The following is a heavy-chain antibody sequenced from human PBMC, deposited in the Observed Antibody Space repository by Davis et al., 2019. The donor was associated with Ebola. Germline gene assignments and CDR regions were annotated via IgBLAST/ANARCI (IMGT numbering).Heavy chain of an antibody. CDR2: IYPGDSDT. CDR1: GYSFTTYW. J-gene: IGHJ3*02. CDR3: ARVGWSEYSSSWGSFDI. Sequence: GESLKISCKGSGYSFTTYWIGWVRQMPGKGLEWVGIIYPGDSDTRYSPSFQGQVTISADKSISTAYLQWSSLKASDTAMYYCARVGWSEYSSSWGSFDIWGQGTMVTVSS. V-gene: IGHV5-51*01. D-gene: IGHD6-13*01.